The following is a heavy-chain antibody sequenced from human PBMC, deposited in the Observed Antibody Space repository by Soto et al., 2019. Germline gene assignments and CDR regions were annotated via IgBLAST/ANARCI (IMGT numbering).Heavy chain of an antibody. CDR3: ARDERVAAAGIGGMDV. D-gene: IGHD6-13*01. CDR1: GYTFTGYY. J-gene: IGHJ6*02. V-gene: IGHV1-2*04. Sequence: QVQLVQSGAEVKKPGASVKVSCKASGYTFTGYYMHWVRQAPGQGLEWMGWINPNSGGTNYAQKFRGWVTMTRDTSIRTAYMELSRLRSDDTAVYYCARDERVAAAGIGGMDVWGQGTTVTVSS. CDR2: INPNSGGT.